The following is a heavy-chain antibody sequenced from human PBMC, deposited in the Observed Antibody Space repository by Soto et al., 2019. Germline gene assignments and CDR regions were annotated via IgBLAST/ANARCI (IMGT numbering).Heavy chain of an antibody. D-gene: IGHD2-8*01. CDR1: GGTFSSYT. V-gene: IGHV1-69*02. CDR3: ARLIFGSGGYYFDY. CDR2: IIPILGIA. Sequence: ASVKVSCKASGGTFSSYTISWVRQAPGQGLEWMGRIIPILGIANYAQKFQGRVTITADKSTSTAYMELSSLRSEDTAVYYCARLIFGSGGYYFDYWGQGTLVTVSS. J-gene: IGHJ4*02.